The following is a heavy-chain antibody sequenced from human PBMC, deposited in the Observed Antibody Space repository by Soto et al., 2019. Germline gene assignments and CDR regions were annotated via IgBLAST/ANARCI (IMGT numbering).Heavy chain of an antibody. CDR1: GGTFSSYA. D-gene: IGHD3-22*01. Sequence: QVLLVQSGAEVKKPGSSVKVSCKASGGTFSSYAISWVRQAPGQGLEWMGGIIPIFGTTNYAQKFQGRVTITANESTNTAYMELSSLESEDTAVYYCAGVQHSIAVVMPDFHGMDVWGQGTTVIVSS. CDR3: AGVQHSIAVVMPDFHGMDV. CDR2: IIPIFGTT. V-gene: IGHV1-69*01. J-gene: IGHJ6*02.